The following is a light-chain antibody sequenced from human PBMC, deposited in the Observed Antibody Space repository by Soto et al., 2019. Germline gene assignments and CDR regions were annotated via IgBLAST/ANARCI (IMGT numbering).Light chain of an antibody. CDR1: SSDVGGYNY. J-gene: IGLJ2*01. Sequence: QPVLTQPPSASGSPGQSVTISCTGTSSDVGGYNYVSWYQQHPGKAPKLMIYEVSKRPSGVPDRFSGSKSGNTASLTVSGLQAEDEADYYCSSYAGSNNVLFGGGTQLTVL. CDR3: SSYAGSNNVL. CDR2: EVS. V-gene: IGLV2-8*01.